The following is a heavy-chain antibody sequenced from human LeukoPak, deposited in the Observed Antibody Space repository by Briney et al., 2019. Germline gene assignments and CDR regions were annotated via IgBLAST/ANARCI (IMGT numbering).Heavy chain of an antibody. CDR3: LSEGGYGDYSHLDY. CDR2: ISGSGGST. Sequence: PGGSLRLSCAASGFTFSSYAMSWVRQAPGKGLEWVSAISGSGGSTYYADSVKGRFTISRDNSKNTLYLQMNSLRAEDTAVYYCLSEGGYGDYSHLDYWGQGTLVTVSS. CDR1: GFTFSSYA. J-gene: IGHJ4*02. D-gene: IGHD4-17*01. V-gene: IGHV3-23*01.